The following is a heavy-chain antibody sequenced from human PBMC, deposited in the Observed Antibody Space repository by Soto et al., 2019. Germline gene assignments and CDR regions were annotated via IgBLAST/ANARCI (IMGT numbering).Heavy chain of an antibody. CDR1: GFTVSSNY. CDR2: IYSGGST. V-gene: IGHV3-66*01. D-gene: IGHD1-26*01. Sequence: GGSLRLSCAASGFTVSSNYMSWVRQAPGKGLEWVSVIYSGGSTYYADSVKGRFTISRDNSKNTLYLQMNSLRAEDTAVYYCARDEAPRGWELPPPWYYYYYMDVWGKGTTVTVSS. J-gene: IGHJ6*03. CDR3: ARDEAPRGWELPPPWYYYYYMDV.